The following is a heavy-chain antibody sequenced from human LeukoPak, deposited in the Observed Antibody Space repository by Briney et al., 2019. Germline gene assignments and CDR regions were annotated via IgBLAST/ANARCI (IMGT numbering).Heavy chain of an antibody. D-gene: IGHD6-13*01. Sequence: GGSLRLSCAASGFTLDDYAMHWVRQAPGKGLEWVSGISWNSGSIGYADSVKGRFTISRDNAKNSLYLQMNSLRAEDTALYYCAKEKLAAVSSETYNWFDPWGQGTLVTVSS. CDR1: GFTLDDYA. V-gene: IGHV3-9*01. J-gene: IGHJ5*02. CDR3: AKEKLAAVSSETYNWFDP. CDR2: ISWNSGSI.